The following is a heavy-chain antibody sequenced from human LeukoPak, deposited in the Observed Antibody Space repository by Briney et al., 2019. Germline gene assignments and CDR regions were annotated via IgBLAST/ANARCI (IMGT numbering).Heavy chain of an antibody. D-gene: IGHD2-8*01. CDR2: ISYHARDQ. Sequence: GRSLRLSCTASGFTFSDHAMHWVHQAPGKGLEWVTVISYHARDQFYADSVKGRFTVSRDNSRNTLYLQMNSLRAEDSAVYYCAAQPCINGICYLDSWGQGTLVTVSS. V-gene: IGHV3-30*04. CDR1: GFTFSDHA. CDR3: AAQPCINGICYLDS. J-gene: IGHJ4*02.